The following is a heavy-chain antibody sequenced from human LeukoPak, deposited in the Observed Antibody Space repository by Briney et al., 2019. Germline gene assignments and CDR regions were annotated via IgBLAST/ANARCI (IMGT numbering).Heavy chain of an antibody. CDR3: ARGDLYYDSSGELDY. Sequence: GASVKVSCKASGYTFTSYYMHWVRQAPGQRLEWMGWINAGNGNTKYSQEFQGRVTITRDTSASTAYMELSSLRSEDMAVYYCARGDLYYDSSGELDYWGQGTPVTVSS. CDR1: GYTFTSYY. V-gene: IGHV1-3*03. CDR2: INAGNGNT. D-gene: IGHD3-22*01. J-gene: IGHJ4*02.